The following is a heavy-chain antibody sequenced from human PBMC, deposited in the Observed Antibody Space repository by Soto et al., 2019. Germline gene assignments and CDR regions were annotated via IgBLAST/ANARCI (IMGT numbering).Heavy chain of an antibody. J-gene: IGHJ4*02. CDR3: ARYRREAVAGDNLEN. CDR2: IYASGAT. D-gene: IGHD6-13*01. CDR1: GGSISTYY. V-gene: IGHV4-59*01. Sequence: SSETLSLTCTVSGGSISTYYWSWIRQPPGGTLEWIGYIYASGATTYNPSLESRVTMSVDMPNNEFSLELTSLTAADTAVYYCARYRREAVAGDNLENWGKG.